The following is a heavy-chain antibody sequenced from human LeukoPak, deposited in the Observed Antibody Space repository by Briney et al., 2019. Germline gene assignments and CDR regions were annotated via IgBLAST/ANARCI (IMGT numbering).Heavy chain of an antibody. V-gene: IGHV3-30*02. Sequence: PGGSLRLSCAASGFTFSSYGMHWVRQAPGKGLEWVAFIRYDGSNKYYADSVKGRFTISRDNSKNTLYLQMNSLRAEDTAVYYCAKDRVPSSSWWEDYYYGMDVWGQGTTVTVSS. J-gene: IGHJ6*02. D-gene: IGHD6-13*01. CDR1: GFTFSSYG. CDR3: AKDRVPSSSWWEDYYYGMDV. CDR2: IRYDGSNK.